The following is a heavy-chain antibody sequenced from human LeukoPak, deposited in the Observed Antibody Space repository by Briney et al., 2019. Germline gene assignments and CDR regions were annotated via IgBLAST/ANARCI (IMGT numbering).Heavy chain of an antibody. CDR1: GYTFTSYG. D-gene: IGHD3-22*01. CDR3: AMRRIYYYDSSGLPAEAFDI. Sequence: ASVKVSCKASGYTFTSYGISWVRQAPGQGLEWMGWISAYNGNTNYAQKLQGRVTMTTDTSTSTAYMELSRLRSDDTAVYYCAMRRIYYYDSSGLPAEAFDIWGQGTMVTVSS. V-gene: IGHV1-18*01. CDR2: ISAYNGNT. J-gene: IGHJ3*02.